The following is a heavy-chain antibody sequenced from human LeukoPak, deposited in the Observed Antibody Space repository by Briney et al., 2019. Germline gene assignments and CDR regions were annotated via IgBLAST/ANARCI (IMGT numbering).Heavy chain of an antibody. CDR1: GFTFSSYW. V-gene: IGHV3-74*03. D-gene: IGHD2-15*01. Sequence: GGSLRLSCAASGFTFSSYWMHWVRQVPGKGLVWVSHISGDGSDTKYADSEKGRFTIFRDNAKNTLYLQLNSLRAEDTAVYYCARGGGGYFDLWGQGTLVTVSS. CDR2: ISGDGSDT. CDR3: ARGGGGYFDL. J-gene: IGHJ4*02.